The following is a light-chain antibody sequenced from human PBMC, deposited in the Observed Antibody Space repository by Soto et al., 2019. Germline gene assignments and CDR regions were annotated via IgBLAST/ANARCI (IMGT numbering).Light chain of an antibody. CDR3: QLYNSYSWT. J-gene: IGKJ1*01. V-gene: IGKV1-5*03. CDR2: KAS. CDR1: QTISSW. Sequence: ENNMKHSASTLSGTEGDRVTITCRASQTISSWLAWYQQKPGKAPKLLIYKASTLKSGVPSRFSGSGSGTDFTLTISSLQPDDFATYYCQLYNSYSWTFGQVSNVDIK.